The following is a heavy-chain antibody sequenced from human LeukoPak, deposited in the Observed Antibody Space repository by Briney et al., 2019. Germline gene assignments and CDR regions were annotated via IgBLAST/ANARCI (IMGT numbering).Heavy chain of an antibody. Sequence: PGGSLRLSCAASGFTFSSYAMHWVRQAPGKGLEWVSYISSSGSTIYYADSVKGRFTISRDNAKNSLYLQMNSLRAEDTAVYYCAREGRYCGGDCYSEYDAFDIWGQGTMVTVSS. CDR3: AREGRYCGGDCYSEYDAFDI. D-gene: IGHD2-21*02. CDR1: GFTFSSYA. CDR2: ISSSGSTI. J-gene: IGHJ3*02. V-gene: IGHV3-48*04.